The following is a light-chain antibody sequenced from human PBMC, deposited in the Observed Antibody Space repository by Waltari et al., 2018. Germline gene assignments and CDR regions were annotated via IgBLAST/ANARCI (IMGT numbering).Light chain of an antibody. CDR2: NNI. J-gene: IGLJ2*01. V-gene: IGLV1-40*01. CDR3: QSYDSSLRLVL. CDR1: SSNIGAGSD. Sequence: QSVLTQPPSVSGAPGQRVTISCTGTSSNIGAGSDVHWYRHLPGTAPKLLIYNNINRPSGVPDRFSGSKSGTSASLAITGLQAEDEAEYFCQSYDSSLRLVLFGGGTKVTVL.